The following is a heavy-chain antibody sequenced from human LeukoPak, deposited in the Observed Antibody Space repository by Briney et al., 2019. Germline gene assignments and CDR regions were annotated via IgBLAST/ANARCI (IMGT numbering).Heavy chain of an antibody. V-gene: IGHV3-48*03. CDR2: ISSSGSTI. CDR3: ARESDIVVVGNFDY. Sequence: PGGSLRLSCAASGFTFSSYEMNWVRQAPGKGLEWVSYISSSGSTIYYADSVKGRFTISRDNAKNPQYLQMNSLRAEDTAVYYCARESDIVVVGNFDYWGQGTLVTVSS. J-gene: IGHJ4*02. CDR1: GFTFSSYE. D-gene: IGHD2-15*01.